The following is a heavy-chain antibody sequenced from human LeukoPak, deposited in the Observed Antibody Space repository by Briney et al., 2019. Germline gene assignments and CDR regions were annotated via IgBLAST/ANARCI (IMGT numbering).Heavy chain of an antibody. J-gene: IGHJ4*02. D-gene: IGHD4-11*01. CDR2: INHSGST. Sequence: SETLSLTCAVYGGSFSVYFWSWIRQPPGKGLEWIGEINHSGSTNYNPSLKSRVTISVDTSKNQFSLKLSSVTAADTAVYYCARRGYSTAPDYWGQGTLVTVSS. CDR3: ARRGYSTAPDY. CDR1: GGSFSVYF. V-gene: IGHV4-34*01.